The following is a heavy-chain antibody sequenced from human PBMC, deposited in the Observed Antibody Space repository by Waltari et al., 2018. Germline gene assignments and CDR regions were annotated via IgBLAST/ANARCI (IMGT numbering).Heavy chain of an antibody. D-gene: IGHD2-15*01. Sequence: EVQLVESGGGLVQPGGSLRLSCAVSGFTLSNYWMGWVRQAPGKGLEWVAGIKEDGGRKDYVDSVKCRFTISRDNAKSTLYLQMNSLRAEDTAVFYCVRNRGWQQFDFWGQGTLVTVSS. J-gene: IGHJ4*02. CDR1: GFTLSNYW. CDR3: VRNRGWQQFDF. CDR2: IKEDGGRK. V-gene: IGHV3-7*01.